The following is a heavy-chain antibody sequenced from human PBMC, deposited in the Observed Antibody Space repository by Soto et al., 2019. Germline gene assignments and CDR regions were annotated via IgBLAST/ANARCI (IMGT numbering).Heavy chain of an antibody. CDR2: ISSTTNYI. CDR3: AREYEDLTSNFDY. CDR1: GFTFTRYS. D-gene: IGHD3-3*01. J-gene: IGHJ4*02. Sequence: EXRILSCAASGFTFTRYSMNWVRQSPGKGLEWVSSISSTTNYIYYGDSMKGRFTISRDNAKNSLYLEMNSLRAEDTAVYYCAREYEDLTSNFDYWGQGTLVTVSS. V-gene: IGHV3-21*06.